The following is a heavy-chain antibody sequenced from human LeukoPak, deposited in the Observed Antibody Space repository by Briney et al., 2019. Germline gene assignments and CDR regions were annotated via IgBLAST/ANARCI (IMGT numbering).Heavy chain of an antibody. V-gene: IGHV5-51*01. J-gene: IGHJ5*01. D-gene: IGHD3-10*01. CDR1: GYSFTSYW. Sequence: GESLKISCKGSGYSFTSYWIGWVRQMPGKGLEWMGIIYPGDSDTRYSPAFQGQVTISADKSINTAYLQWGSLKASDSATYYCARPAGDSPDSWGQGTLVTVSS. CDR2: IYPGDSDT. CDR3: ARPAGDSPDS.